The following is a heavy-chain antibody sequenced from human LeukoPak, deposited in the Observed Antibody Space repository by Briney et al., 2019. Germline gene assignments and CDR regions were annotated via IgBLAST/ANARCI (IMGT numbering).Heavy chain of an antibody. D-gene: IGHD2-15*01. CDR3: ASGRLGYCSGGSCYSLAY. Sequence: SVKVSCKASGGTFSSYAISWVRQAPGQGLEWMGRIIPILGIANYAQKFQGRVTITADKSTSTAYMELSSLRSEHTAVYYCASGRLGYCSGGSCYSLAYWGQGTLVTVSS. V-gene: IGHV1-69*04. CDR1: GGTFSSYA. J-gene: IGHJ4*02. CDR2: IIPILGIA.